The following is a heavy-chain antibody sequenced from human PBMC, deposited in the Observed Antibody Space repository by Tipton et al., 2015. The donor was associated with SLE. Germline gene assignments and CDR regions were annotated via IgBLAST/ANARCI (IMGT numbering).Heavy chain of an antibody. CDR2: ISYVGRN. J-gene: IGHJ4*02. CDR3: VGDKRYFDSPVKY. Sequence: WVRQAPGKGLGWIGSISYVGRNYYNPSLKSRVTISEDTPKNQFSLKLTSVTAADTAVCYCVGDKRYFDSPVKYWGQGILVTVSS. D-gene: IGHD3-9*01. V-gene: IGHV4-39*07.